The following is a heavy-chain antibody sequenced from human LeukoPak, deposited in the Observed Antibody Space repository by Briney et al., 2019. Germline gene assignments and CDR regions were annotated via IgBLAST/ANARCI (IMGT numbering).Heavy chain of an antibody. CDR2: IYYSGST. CDR1: GGSISSYY. CDR3: AREKGGEMATQQSDAFDI. Sequence: SETLSLTCTVSGGSISSYYWSWIRQPPGKGLEWIGYIYYSGSTNYNPSLKSRVTISVDTSKNQFSLKLSSVTAADTAVYYCAREKGGEMATQQSDAFDIWGQGTMVTVSS. J-gene: IGHJ3*02. V-gene: IGHV4-59*01. D-gene: IGHD5-24*01.